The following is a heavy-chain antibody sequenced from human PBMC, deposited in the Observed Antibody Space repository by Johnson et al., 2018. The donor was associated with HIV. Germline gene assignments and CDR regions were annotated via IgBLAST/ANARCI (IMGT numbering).Heavy chain of an antibody. CDR2: ITWNGGSR. J-gene: IGHJ3*02. CDR3: ARERSPSGYDNHDAFDI. CDR1: GFTFSIYD. Sequence: VQLVESGGDWVQPGGSLRLSCAASGFTFSIYDMHWVRQPTGQGLEWVSGITWNGGSRGYADSVKGRFPISRDNAKNSLYLQMNSLRVEDTALYYCARERSPSGYDNHDAFDIWGQGTMVTVSS. D-gene: IGHD3-3*01. V-gene: IGHV3-20*04.